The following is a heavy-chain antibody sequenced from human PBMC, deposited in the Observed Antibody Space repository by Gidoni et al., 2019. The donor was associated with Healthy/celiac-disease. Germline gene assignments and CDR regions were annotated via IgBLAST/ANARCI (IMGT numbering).Heavy chain of an antibody. CDR1: GGSFSGYY. Sequence: QGQLQQWGAGLLKPSETLSLTCAVYGGSFSGYYWSWIRQPPGKGLEWIGEINHSGSTNYNPSLKSRVTISVDTSKNQFSLKLSSVTAADTAVYYCATTTAGWFDPWGQGTLVTVSS. CDR3: ATTTAGWFDP. CDR2: INHSGST. J-gene: IGHJ5*02. D-gene: IGHD4-4*01. V-gene: IGHV4-34*01.